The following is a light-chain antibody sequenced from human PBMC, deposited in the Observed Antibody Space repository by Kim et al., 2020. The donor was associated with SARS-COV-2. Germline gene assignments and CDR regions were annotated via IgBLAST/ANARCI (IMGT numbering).Light chain of an antibody. Sequence: LSPGERAPRSCRASQSISSSYLGWYQQKPGQAPRLLIYGASSRATGIPDRFSGSGSGTDFTLTISRLEPEDFAVYYCQHYGSAPYSFGQGTKLEI. CDR3: QHYGSAPYS. J-gene: IGKJ2*03. CDR2: GAS. CDR1: QSISSSY. V-gene: IGKV3-20*01.